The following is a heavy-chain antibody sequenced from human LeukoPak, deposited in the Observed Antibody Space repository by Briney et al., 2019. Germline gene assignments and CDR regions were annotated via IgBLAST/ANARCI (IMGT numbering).Heavy chain of an antibody. CDR1: GGSIISSTYY. CDR3: ARDNGNNWFDP. J-gene: IGHJ5*02. D-gene: IGHD3-16*02. Sequence: SETLSLTCSVSGGSIISSTYYWGWIRQSPGKGLAWIASMYYSGSPYYNPSLKSRVTISVDTSKNQFFLKLSSVTAADTAVYYCARDNGNNWFDPWGQGTLVTVSS. V-gene: IGHV4-39*07. CDR2: MYYSGSP.